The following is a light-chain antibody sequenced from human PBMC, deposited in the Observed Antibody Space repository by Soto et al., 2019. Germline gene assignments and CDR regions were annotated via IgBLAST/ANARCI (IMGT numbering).Light chain of an antibody. V-gene: IGLV2-18*02. Sequence: SALTQPPSVSGSLGQSVTISCTGTSSDVGSYNRVSWYQQPPGTAPKLMIYEVSNRPSGVPDRFSGSKSGNTASLTISGLQAEDEADYYCSSYTSSSTYVFGTGTKVTV. J-gene: IGLJ1*01. CDR2: EVS. CDR1: SSDVGSYNR. CDR3: SSYTSSSTYV.